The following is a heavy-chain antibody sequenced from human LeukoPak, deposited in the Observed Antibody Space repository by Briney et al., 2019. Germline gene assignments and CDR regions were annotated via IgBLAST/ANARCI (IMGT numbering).Heavy chain of an antibody. V-gene: IGHV3-23*01. CDR2: IFGSGGSP. CDR3: GKTTVGYSSGRYPGWPVDY. Sequence: GGSLRLSCAASGFTFNSYAMYWVRQAPGKGLEWFSGIFGSGGSPHYADSVKGRFTISRDNSQNTVYLQLDSLRVEDTALYYCGKTTVGYSSGRYPGWPVDYWGQGALVTVSS. J-gene: IGHJ4*02. D-gene: IGHD2-15*01. CDR1: GFTFNSYA.